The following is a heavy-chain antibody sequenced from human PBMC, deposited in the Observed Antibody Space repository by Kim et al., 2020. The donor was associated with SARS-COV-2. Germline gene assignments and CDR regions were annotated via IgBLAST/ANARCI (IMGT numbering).Heavy chain of an antibody. CDR2: IDPSDSYT. Sequence: GESLKISCKGSGYSFTSYWISWVRQMPGKGLEWMGRIDPSDSYTNYSPSFQGHVTISADKSISTAYLQWSSLKASDTAMYYCARSKPLTGYWNWFDPWGQGTLVTVSS. CDR1: GYSFTSYW. J-gene: IGHJ5*02. V-gene: IGHV5-10-1*01. D-gene: IGHD3-9*01. CDR3: ARSKPLTGYWNWFDP.